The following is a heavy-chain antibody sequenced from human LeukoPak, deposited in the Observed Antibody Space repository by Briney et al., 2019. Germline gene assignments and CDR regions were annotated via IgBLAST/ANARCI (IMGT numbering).Heavy chain of an antibody. Sequence: PGGSMRLSCAASGFTVSSNYMSWVRQAQGKGLEWDSVIYSGGSTYYADSLKCRFTISRDNSKISLYLQMNSLRAEDTAVYYCAASRWALWFGELFNYWGQGTLVTVSS. CDR3: AASRWALWFGELFNY. V-gene: IGHV3-66*01. D-gene: IGHD3-10*01. CDR1: GFTVSSNY. CDR2: IYSGGST. J-gene: IGHJ4*02.